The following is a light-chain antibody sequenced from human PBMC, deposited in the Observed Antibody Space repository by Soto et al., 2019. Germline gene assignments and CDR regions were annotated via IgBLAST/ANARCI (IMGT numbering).Light chain of an antibody. Sequence: QSVLTQPPSASGSPGQSVTISCTGTSSDVGGYNYVSWYQQHPGKAPKLMIYEVTKRPSGVPDRFSGSKSGNTASLTVSGLQAVDEADYFCCSHAGDNTYVFGTGTKVTVL. CDR2: EVT. J-gene: IGLJ1*01. CDR3: CSHAGDNTYV. V-gene: IGLV2-8*01. CDR1: SSDVGGYNY.